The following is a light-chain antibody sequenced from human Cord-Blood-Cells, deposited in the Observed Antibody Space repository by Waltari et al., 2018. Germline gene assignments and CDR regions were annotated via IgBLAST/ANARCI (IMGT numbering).Light chain of an antibody. CDR2: DGS. CDR3: CSYAGSYTWV. V-gene: IGLV2-11*01. CDR1: SSDVGGYNY. Sequence: QSALTQPRSVSGSPGKSVTISCPGTSSDVGGYNYVSWYQQHPGQAPKLMIYDGSKPPSGVPDRFSCSKSGNAASLTISWLQAEDEADYYCCSYAGSYTWVFGGGTKLTVL. J-gene: IGLJ3*02.